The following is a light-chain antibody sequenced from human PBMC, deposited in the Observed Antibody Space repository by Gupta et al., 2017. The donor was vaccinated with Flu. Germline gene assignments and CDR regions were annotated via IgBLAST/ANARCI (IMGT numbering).Light chain of an antibody. Sequence: LSSLSASVGDRVTITCRASQDIGSYLAWYQQRSGAVPKLLVYAASSLQSGVPSRFSASGYGTAFTLTISSLQPEDFATYYCQKYNSAPPAFGGGTKVEIK. J-gene: IGKJ4*01. V-gene: IGKV1-27*01. CDR3: QKYNSAPPA. CDR1: QDIGSY. CDR2: AAS.